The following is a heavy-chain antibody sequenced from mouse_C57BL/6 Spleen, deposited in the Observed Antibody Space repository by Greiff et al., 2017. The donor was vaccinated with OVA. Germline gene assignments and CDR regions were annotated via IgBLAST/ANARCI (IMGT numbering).Heavy chain of an antibody. CDR2: IDPNSGGT. D-gene: IGHD1-1*01. CDR3: ARRVYYGSSYGYFDV. V-gene: IGHV1-62-3*01. CDR1: GYTFTSYW. J-gene: IGHJ1*03. Sequence: QVQLQQPGAELVKPGASVKLSCKASGYTFTSYWMHWVKQRPGRGLEWIGRIDPNSGGTKYNQKFKGKSTLTVDKSSSTAYMQLSSLTSEDSAVYYCARRVYYGSSYGYFDVWGTGTTVTVSS.